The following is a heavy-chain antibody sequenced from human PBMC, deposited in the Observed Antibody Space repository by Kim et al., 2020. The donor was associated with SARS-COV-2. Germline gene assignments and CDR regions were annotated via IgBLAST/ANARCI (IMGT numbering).Heavy chain of an antibody. V-gene: IGHV3-53*01. CDR2: GGST. CDR3: ARLPYGMDV. J-gene: IGHJ6*02. Sequence: GGSTFYADSVKGRFTISRDNSKNTLYLQMNSLRAEDTAVYYRARLPYGMDVWGQGTTVTVSS.